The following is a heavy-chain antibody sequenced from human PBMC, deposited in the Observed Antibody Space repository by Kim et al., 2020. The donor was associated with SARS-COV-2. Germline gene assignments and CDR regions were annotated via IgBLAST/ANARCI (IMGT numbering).Heavy chain of an antibody. CDR3: ARRAVAGHWYFDV. Sequence: SVKVSCKASGGTFNNYAIGWVRQAPGQGLEWMGDIIPIFTTSKSAQRFQGRITLTADESTSTAYMELSSLTSDDTAVYYCARRAVAGHWYFDVWGRGTL. D-gene: IGHD6-19*01. J-gene: IGHJ2*01. CDR2: IIPIFTTS. V-gene: IGHV1-69*13. CDR1: GGTFNNYA.